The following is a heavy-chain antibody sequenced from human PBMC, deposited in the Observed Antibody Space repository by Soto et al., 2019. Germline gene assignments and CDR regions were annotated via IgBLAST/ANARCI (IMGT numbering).Heavy chain of an antibody. Sequence: SETLSLTCSLYSGSLSGYYWSWLRQPPGKWLEWIGEISPSGTTNYSPSLKSRVSISVDTSKNQFSLNLTSLTAADTAVYYCARAPKVSGSAQTRPDFWGQGSLVPVSS. V-gene: IGHV4-34*01. D-gene: IGHD6-6*01. CDR1: SGSLSGYY. CDR2: ISPSGTT. J-gene: IGHJ4*02. CDR3: ARAPKVSGSAQTRPDF.